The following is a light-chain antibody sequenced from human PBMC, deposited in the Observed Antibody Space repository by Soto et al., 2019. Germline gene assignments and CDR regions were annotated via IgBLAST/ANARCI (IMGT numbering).Light chain of an antibody. CDR3: SSYAGGYTYL. CDR1: SNDIGAFDY. Sequence: QSALTQPASVSASPGQSISISCTGTSNDIGAFDYVSWYQQHPGKAPKLILFEVFNRPSGVSTRFSGSKSGSTASLTISGLQAEDEADYFCSSYAGGYTYLFGTGTKVTVL. V-gene: IGLV2-14*01. CDR2: EVF. J-gene: IGLJ1*01.